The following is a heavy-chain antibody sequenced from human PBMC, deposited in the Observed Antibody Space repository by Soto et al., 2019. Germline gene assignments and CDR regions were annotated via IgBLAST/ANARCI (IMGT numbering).Heavy chain of an antibody. J-gene: IGHJ4*02. CDR2: INPSGGST. Sequence: ASVKVSCRASGYTFTSYYMHWVRQAPGQGLEWMGIINPSGGSTTYAQKFQGRVTMTRDTSTSTLYMELSSLTSEDTAVYYCARAYRGSGSPDYWGQGTLVTVSS. CDR1: GYTFTSYY. V-gene: IGHV1-46*01. CDR3: ARAYRGSGSPDY. D-gene: IGHD2-15*01.